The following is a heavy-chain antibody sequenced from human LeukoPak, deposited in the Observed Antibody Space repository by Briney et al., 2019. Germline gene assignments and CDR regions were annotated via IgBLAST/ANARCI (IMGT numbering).Heavy chain of an antibody. J-gene: IGHJ5*02. CDR1: GGSVSSGSYY. Sequence: SQTLSLTCTVSGGSVSSGSYYWSWIRQHPGKGLEWIGYIYYSGSTYYNPSLKSRVTISVDTSKNQFSLKLSSVTAADTAVYYCARDSITMVRGVSPYRFDPWGQGTLVTVSS. CDR3: ARDSITMVRGVSPYRFDP. D-gene: IGHD3-10*01. V-gene: IGHV4-31*03. CDR2: IYYSGST.